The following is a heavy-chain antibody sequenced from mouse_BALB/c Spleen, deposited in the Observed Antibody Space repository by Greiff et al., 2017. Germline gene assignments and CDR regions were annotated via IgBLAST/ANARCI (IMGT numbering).Heavy chain of an antibody. CDR2: INSNSGST. Sequence: EVMLVESGGGLVQPGGSLKLSCAASGFTFSSYGMSWVRQTPDKRLELVATINSNSGSTYYPDSVKGRFTISRDNAKNTLYLQMSSLKSEDTAMYYCARHDSTGTGFAYWGQGTLVTVSA. CDR1: GFTFSSYG. D-gene: IGHD4-1*01. J-gene: IGHJ3*01. V-gene: IGHV5-6-3*01. CDR3: ARHDSTGTGFAY.